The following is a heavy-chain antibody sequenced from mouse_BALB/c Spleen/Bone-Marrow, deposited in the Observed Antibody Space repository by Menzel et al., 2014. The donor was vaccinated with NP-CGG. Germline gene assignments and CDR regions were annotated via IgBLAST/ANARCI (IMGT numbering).Heavy chain of an antibody. V-gene: IGHV5-6*01. Sequence: EVQLQESGGDLVKPGGSLKLSCAASGFTFSSYGMSWVRQTPDKRLEWVATISSGGSYTYYPDSVKGRFTISRDNAKNPLYLQMSSLKSEDTAMYYCARDFITTYAMDYCGQGTSVPVSS. CDR3: ARDFITTYAMDY. D-gene: IGHD1-1*01. CDR1: GFTFSSYG. J-gene: IGHJ4*01. CDR2: ISSGGSYT.